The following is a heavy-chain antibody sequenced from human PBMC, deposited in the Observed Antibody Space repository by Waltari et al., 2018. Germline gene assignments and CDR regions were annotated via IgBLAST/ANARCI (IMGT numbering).Heavy chain of an antibody. CDR3: AAKGVVLPATYDY. D-gene: IGHD2-15*01. CDR1: GYTFSGSY. Sequence: QVQLVQSGAEVKKPGASVKVSCKASGYTFSGSYIHWVRQAPGQGLEWMGRIDPNSVGTDYARKCAGRVSMTRDTSISTAYVELSSLRSDDTAVYYCAAKGVVLPATYDYWGQGTLVTVSS. V-gene: IGHV1-2*06. CDR2: IDPNSVGT. J-gene: IGHJ4*02.